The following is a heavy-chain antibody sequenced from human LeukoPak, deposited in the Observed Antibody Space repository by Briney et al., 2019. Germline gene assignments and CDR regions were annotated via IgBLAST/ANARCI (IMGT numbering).Heavy chain of an antibody. D-gene: IGHD1-14*01. CDR3: ARMGASWELLTGK. CDR1: GYSISSGYY. J-gene: IGHJ4*02. V-gene: IGHV4-38-2*02. Sequence: SETLSLTCTVSGYSISSGYYWVWIRPPPGKGLEWIGSLGSTYYNPSLKSRVTISVDTSKNQFSLNLNSVTAADTAVYYCARMGASWELLTGKWGRGTLVTVSS. CDR2: LGST.